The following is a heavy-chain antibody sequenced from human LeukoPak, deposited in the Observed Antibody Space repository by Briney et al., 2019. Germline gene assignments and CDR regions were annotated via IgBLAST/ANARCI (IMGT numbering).Heavy chain of an antibody. CDR3: ARDDYYYDSSGYYFPGGLHY. J-gene: IGHJ4*02. CDR2: ISSRSRTI. V-gene: IGHV3-48*01. CDR1: GFTFSSYS. Sequence: GGSLRLSCAASGFTFSSYSMNWVRQAPGKGLEGVSYISSRSRTIYYADSVKGRFTISRDNAKNSLYLQMNSLRAEDTAVYYCARDDYYYDSSGYYFPGGLHYWGQGTLVTVSS. D-gene: IGHD3-22*01.